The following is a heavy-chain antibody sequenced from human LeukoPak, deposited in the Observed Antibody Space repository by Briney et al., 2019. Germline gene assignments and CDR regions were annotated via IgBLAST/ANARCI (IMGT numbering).Heavy chain of an antibody. CDR3: AKVLAH. J-gene: IGHJ4*02. V-gene: IGHV3-30*18. CDR1: GFSFISYG. D-gene: IGHD3-3*01. CDR2: ISDDGRSK. Sequence: GGSLRLSCAASGFSFISYGMHWVRQAPGKGLEWVGVISDDGRSKGYADSVKGRFTISRDNSKDTLYLQMDSLRAEDTAVYYCAKVLAHWGQGTLVTVSS.